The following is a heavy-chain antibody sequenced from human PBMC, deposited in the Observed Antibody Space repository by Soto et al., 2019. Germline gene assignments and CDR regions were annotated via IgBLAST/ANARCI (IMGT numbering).Heavy chain of an antibody. V-gene: IGHV1-69*01. CDR2: IIPIFGTA. D-gene: IGHD1-1*01. J-gene: IGHJ6*04. Sequence: QVQLVQSGAEVKKPGSSVKVSCKASGGTFSSYAISWVRQAPGQGLEWMGGIIPIFGTANYAQKFQGRVTITADESTSTSYMERSSLGSEDTAVYYCARDRRRGTTYYYYGMDVCGKGTTVTVSS. CDR1: GGTFSSYA. CDR3: ARDRRRGTTYYYYGMDV.